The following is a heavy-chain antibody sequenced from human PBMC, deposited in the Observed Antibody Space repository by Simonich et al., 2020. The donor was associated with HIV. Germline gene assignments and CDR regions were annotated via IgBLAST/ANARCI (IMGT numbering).Heavy chain of an antibody. CDR3: ASGGSISSVWADDY. D-gene: IGHD3-16*01. CDR2: LSYDGCNK. V-gene: IGHV3-30*07. J-gene: IGHJ4*02. Sequence: QVQLVESGGGVVQPGRSLRLSCAASGFTFSSYAMHWVRQAPGKGLEWVAVLSYDGCNKYYANSVKGRFTIAREKSKNTLYLQMNSLRAEDTAVYYCASGGSISSVWADDYWGQGTLVTVSS. CDR1: GFTFSSYA.